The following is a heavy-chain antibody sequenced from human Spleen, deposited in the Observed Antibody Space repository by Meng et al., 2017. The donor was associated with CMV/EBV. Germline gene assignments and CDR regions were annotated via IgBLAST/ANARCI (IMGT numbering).Heavy chain of an antibody. CDR1: GYTFTNYD. J-gene: IGHJ3*02. CDR2: MNPNSANT. V-gene: IGHV1-8*01. CDR3: ARDLHMSAFDI. D-gene: IGHD2-21*01. Sequence: ASVKVSCKASGYTFTNYDINWVRQATGQGLEWMGWMNPNSANTGYGQRFQGRVTMTRITSAGTAYMELSSLRSEDTAVYYCARDLHMSAFDIWGQGTMVTVSS.